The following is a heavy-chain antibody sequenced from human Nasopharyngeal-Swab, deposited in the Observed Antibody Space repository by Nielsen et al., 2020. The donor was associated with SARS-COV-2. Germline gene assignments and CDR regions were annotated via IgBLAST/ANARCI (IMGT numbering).Heavy chain of an antibody. Sequence: PREGVGWMGRIDRSDSYTNYSPSFQGHVTISADKSISTAYLQWSSLKASDTAMYYCARRFHSSSWFTDYDYWGQGTLVTVSS. CDR3: ARRFHSSSWFTDYDY. D-gene: IGHD6-13*01. J-gene: IGHJ4*02. V-gene: IGHV5-10-1*01. CDR2: IDRSDSYT.